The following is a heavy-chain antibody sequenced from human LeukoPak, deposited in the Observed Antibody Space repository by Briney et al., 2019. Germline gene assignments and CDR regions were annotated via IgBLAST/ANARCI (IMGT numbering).Heavy chain of an antibody. D-gene: IGHD2-15*01. Sequence: GGSLRLSCAASGCTFSDYSMNWVRQAPGKGLEWVTAISSSSTNIYYAYSVKGRFTISRDNAKNSLYLQMSTLRAGDTAVYYCARDVSPCSAGSCASVYWGQRTQVTVSS. CDR1: GCTFSDYS. J-gene: IGHJ4*02. CDR3: ARDVSPCSAGSCASVY. CDR2: ISSSSTNI. V-gene: IGHV3-21*01.